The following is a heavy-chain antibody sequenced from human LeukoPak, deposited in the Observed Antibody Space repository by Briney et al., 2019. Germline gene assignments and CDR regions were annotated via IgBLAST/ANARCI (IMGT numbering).Heavy chain of an antibody. CDR2: IYYRGST. Sequence: SETLSLTCTVSGGSISSYYWSWIRQPPGKGLEWIAYIYYRGSTNYNPSLKSRVTISVDTSKNQFSLKLSSVTAADTAVYYCARRTTGTGPFDYWGQGTLGTVSS. J-gene: IGHJ4*02. V-gene: IGHV4-59*08. CDR3: ARRTTGTGPFDY. CDR1: GGSISSYY. D-gene: IGHD1-1*01.